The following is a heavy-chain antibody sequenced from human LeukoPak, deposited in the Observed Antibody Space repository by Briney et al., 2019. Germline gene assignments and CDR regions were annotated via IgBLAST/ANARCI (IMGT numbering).Heavy chain of an antibody. CDR1: GFTFSSYA. CDR3: ARREIVAAGTSTLDY. V-gene: IGHV3-48*02. D-gene: IGHD6-13*01. J-gene: IGHJ4*02. CDR2: ISSSSSTI. Sequence: GGSLRLSCAASGFTFSSYAMNWVRQAPGKGLEWVSYISSSSSTIYYADSVKGRFTISRDNAKNSMYLQMNSLRDEDTAVYYCARREIVAAGTSTLDYWGQGTLVTVSS.